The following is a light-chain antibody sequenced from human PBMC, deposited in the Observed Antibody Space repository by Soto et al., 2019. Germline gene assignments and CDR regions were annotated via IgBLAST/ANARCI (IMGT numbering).Light chain of an antibody. V-gene: IGKV3-11*01. CDR3: QQRTNWPLT. Sequence: EIVLTQSPVTLSLSPGERATLSCRASQSVTTFLAWYQQKPGQAPRLLIYDASKRATGIPVSFSGSGSGTDFTLTIISLEPEDFAVYYCQQRTNWPLTFGGGTKVEIK. CDR1: QSVTTF. CDR2: DAS. J-gene: IGKJ4*01.